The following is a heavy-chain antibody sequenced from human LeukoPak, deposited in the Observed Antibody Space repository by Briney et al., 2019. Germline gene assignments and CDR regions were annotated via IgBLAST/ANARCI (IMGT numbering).Heavy chain of an antibody. D-gene: IGHD1-14*01. CDR2: IYYSGST. Sequence: SETLSLTCTVSGGSISSYYWSWIRQPPGKGLEWIGYIYYSGSTNYNPSLKSRVTISVDRSKNQFSLKLSSVTAADTAVYYCARGEVYRSYYYYGMDVWGQGTTVTVSS. CDR1: GGSISSYY. J-gene: IGHJ6*02. V-gene: IGHV4-59*01. CDR3: ARGEVYRSYYYYGMDV.